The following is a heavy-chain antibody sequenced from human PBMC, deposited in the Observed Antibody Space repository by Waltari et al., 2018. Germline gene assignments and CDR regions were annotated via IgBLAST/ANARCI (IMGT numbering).Heavy chain of an antibody. V-gene: IGHV4-61*09. J-gene: IGHJ4*02. Sequence: VQLQESGPGLVQPSQTLSLICSVSGDSINSRDYYWTWIRQPAGKGLEWIGYIYSGGITNYNPSLIGRLTMALDTSKTQFSLKLSFMTAADTAVYFCARGELGLRRFDYWGRGALVTVSS. CDR3: ARGELGLRRFDY. CDR2: IYSGGIT. CDR1: GDSINSRDYY. D-gene: IGHD7-27*01.